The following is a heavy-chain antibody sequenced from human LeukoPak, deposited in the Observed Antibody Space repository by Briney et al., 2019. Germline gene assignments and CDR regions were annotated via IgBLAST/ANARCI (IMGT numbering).Heavy chain of an antibody. CDR1: GFTFSSYEM. Sequence: PGGSLRLSCAASGFTFSSYEMNWVRQPPGQGLEWIGEISLSGQTNYSPSLNGRVTMSLDESRNQLSLNLTSVTAADTAIYYCSRESGAFCPFGYWGQGTLVIVPP. D-gene: IGHD1-26*01. CDR3: SRESGAFCPFGY. CDR2: ISLSGQT. J-gene: IGHJ4*02. V-gene: IGHV4-4*02.